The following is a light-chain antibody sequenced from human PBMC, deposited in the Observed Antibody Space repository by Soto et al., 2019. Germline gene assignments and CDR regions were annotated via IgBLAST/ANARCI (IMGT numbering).Light chain of an antibody. V-gene: IGLV2-11*01. Sequence: QSALTQPPSVSGSPGQSVTISCTGTTSDIGGYKYVSWYQQLPGKAPKLMIFDVTKRPSGVPDRFSGSNSGNTASLTISGLQAEDAALYYCCSYARTTHVFGTGTKLTVL. CDR3: CSYARTTHV. CDR2: DVT. J-gene: IGLJ1*01. CDR1: TSDIGGYKY.